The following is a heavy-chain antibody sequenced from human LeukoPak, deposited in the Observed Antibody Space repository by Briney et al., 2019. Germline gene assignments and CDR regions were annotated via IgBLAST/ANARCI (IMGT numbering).Heavy chain of an antibody. J-gene: IGHJ6*03. CDR2: IFYSGST. V-gene: IGHV4-39*07. CDR3: ARVIVVSPAAMGSMDYYCMDV. Sequence: NPSETLSLTCTVSGGSISTSNYYWGWIRQPPGKGLEWIGNIFYSGSTYYSPSLKSRVTISLDTSRNQFSLKLTSVTAADTAVYYCARVIVVSPAAMGSMDYYCMDVWGKGTTATVSS. CDR1: GGSISTSNYY. D-gene: IGHD2-2*01.